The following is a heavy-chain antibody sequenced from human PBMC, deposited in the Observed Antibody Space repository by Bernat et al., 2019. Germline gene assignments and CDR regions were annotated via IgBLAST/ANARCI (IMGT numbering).Heavy chain of an antibody. CDR1: GFTFNTYW. CDR3: ARDALLGARSFDY. Sequence: EVQLEESGGGLVQPGGSLRLSCAASGFTFNTYWMSWVRQAPAKGLEWVANINQDGGVQYYVDSVKGRFTISRDNAKNSLYLQMNSLRAEDTAVYYCARDALLGARSFDYWGQGTLVTVSS. V-gene: IGHV3-7*01. CDR2: INQDGGVQ. J-gene: IGHJ4*02. D-gene: IGHD3-16*01.